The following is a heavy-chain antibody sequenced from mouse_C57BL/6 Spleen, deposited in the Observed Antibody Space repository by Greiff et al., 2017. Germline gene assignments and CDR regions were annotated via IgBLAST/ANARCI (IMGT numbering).Heavy chain of an antibody. Sequence: VQLQQPGAELVMPGASVKLSCKASGYTFTSYWMHWVKQRPGQGLEWIGEIDPSDSYTNYNQKFKGKSPLTVDKSSSTAYMQLSSLTSKDSAVYYCAKLGRDAMDYWGQGTSVTVSS. D-gene: IGHD4-1*01. CDR2: IDPSDSYT. CDR3: AKLGRDAMDY. V-gene: IGHV1-69*01. CDR1: GYTFTSYW. J-gene: IGHJ4*01.